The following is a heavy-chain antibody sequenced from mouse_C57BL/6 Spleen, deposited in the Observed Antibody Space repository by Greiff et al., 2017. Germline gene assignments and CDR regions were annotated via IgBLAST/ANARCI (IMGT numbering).Heavy chain of an antibody. J-gene: IGHJ3*01. CDR2: IDPETGGP. D-gene: IGHD2-3*01. V-gene: IGHV1-15*01. CDR3: TRGGHGYYVPFAY. Sequence: VQLQQSGAELVRPGASVTLSCKASGYTFTDYEMHWVKQTPVHGLEWIGAIDPETGGPAYNQKFKGKAILTADKSSSTAYMELRSLTSEDSAVYYCTRGGHGYYVPFAYWGQGTLVTVSA. CDR1: GYTFTDYE.